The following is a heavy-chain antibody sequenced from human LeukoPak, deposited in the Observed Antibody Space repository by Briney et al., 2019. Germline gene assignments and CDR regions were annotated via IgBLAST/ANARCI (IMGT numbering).Heavy chain of an antibody. CDR2: IYHSGST. CDR1: GGSISSGGYS. V-gene: IGHV4-30-2*01. CDR3: ARETAMAKRVEFDY. Sequence: SETLSLTCAVSGGSISSGGYSWSWIRQPPGKGLERIGYIYHSGSTYYNPSLKSRVTMSVDTSKNQFSLKLSSVTAADTAVYYCARETAMAKRVEFDYWGQGTLVTVSS. D-gene: IGHD5-18*01. J-gene: IGHJ4*02.